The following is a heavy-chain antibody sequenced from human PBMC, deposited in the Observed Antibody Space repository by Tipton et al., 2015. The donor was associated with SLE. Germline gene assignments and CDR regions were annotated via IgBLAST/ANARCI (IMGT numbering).Heavy chain of an antibody. CDR3: ARSQWEPGYMDV. CDR2: IYYSGST. D-gene: IGHD1-26*01. V-gene: IGHV4-39*07. CDR1: GGSISSSSYY. J-gene: IGHJ6*03. Sequence: TLSLTCTVSGGSISSSSYYWGWIRQPPGKGLEWIGSIYYSGSTNYNPSLKSRVTISVDTSKNQFSLKLSSVTAADTAVYYCARSQWEPGYMDVWGKGTTVTVSS.